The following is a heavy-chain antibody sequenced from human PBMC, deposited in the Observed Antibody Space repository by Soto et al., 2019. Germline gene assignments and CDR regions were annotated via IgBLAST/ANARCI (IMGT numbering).Heavy chain of an antibody. CDR1: SGSISTSNW. D-gene: IGHD3-10*01. V-gene: IGHV4-4*02. CDR2: IYHSGST. CDR3: ARFPSGTSYFDY. J-gene: IGHJ4*02. Sequence: SGTLSLTCAVSSGSISTSNWWSWLRQPPGKGLEWIGEIYHSGSTTYNPSLKSRVTISVDRSKNQFSLMLTSATAADTAVYYCARFPSGTSYFDYWGQGTLVTVSS.